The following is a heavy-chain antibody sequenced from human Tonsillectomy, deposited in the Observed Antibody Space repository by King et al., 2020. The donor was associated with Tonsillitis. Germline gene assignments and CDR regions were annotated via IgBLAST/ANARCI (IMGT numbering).Heavy chain of an antibody. V-gene: IGHV4-59*01. J-gene: IGHJ4*02. CDR3: VRVKYYDSSGYSPFDY. D-gene: IGHD3-22*01. CDR2: IYYSGST. CDR1: GGSISSYY. Sequence: VQLQESGPGLVKPSETLSLTCTVSGGSISSYYWSWIRQPPGKGLEWIGYIYYSGSTNYNPSLKSRVTISVDTSKNQFSLKLSSVTAADTAVYYCVRVKYYDSSGYSPFDYWGQGTRVTVSS.